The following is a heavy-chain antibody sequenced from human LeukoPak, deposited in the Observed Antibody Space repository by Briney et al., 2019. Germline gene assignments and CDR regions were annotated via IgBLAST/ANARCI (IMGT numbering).Heavy chain of an antibody. D-gene: IGHD4-11*01. CDR1: GYTFTSYG. J-gene: IGHJ4*02. CDR2: ISAYNGNT. Sequence: GXSVKVSCKASGYTFTSYGISWVRQAPGQGLEWMGWISAYNGNTNYAQKLQGRVTMTTDTSTSTAYMELRSLRSDDTAVYYCARERASNYPRFNDYWGQGTLVTVSS. V-gene: IGHV1-18*01. CDR3: ARERASNYPRFNDY.